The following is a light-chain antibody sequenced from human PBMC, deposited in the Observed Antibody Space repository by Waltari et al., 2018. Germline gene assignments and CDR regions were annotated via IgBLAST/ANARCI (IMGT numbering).Light chain of an antibody. V-gene: IGLV8-61*01. CDR1: SGSIPSTSY. Sequence: QTVVTPEPSLSVSPGGTVTLTCSFRSGSIPSTSYFSWYRQTPGQAPRTLIYKINSRSAGVPDRFSGSFLGNKAALTITGAQADDESDYYCLMYMGSGIWVFGGGTKVTVL. CDR3: LMYMGSGIWV. J-gene: IGLJ2*01. CDR2: KIN.